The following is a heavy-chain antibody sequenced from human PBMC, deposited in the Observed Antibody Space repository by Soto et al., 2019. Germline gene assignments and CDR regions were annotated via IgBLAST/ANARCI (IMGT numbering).Heavy chain of an antibody. CDR2: IYSGGST. CDR1: GFTVSSNY. V-gene: IGHV3-53*01. CDR3: ARDRISMVRGVIINYYGMDV. D-gene: IGHD3-10*01. J-gene: IGHJ6*02. Sequence: PGGSLRLSCAASGFTVSSNYMSWVRQAPGKGLEWVSVIYSGGSTYYADSVKGRFTISRDNSKNTLYLQMNSLRAEDTAVYYCARDRISMVRGVIINYYGMDVWGQGTTVTVSS.